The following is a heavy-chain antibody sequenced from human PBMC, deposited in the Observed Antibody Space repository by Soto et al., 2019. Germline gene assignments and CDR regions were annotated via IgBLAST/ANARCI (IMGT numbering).Heavy chain of an antibody. CDR1: GGSISSGGYY. V-gene: IGHV4-31*03. J-gene: IGHJ4*02. Sequence: SETLSLTCTVSGGSISSGGYYWSWIRQHPGKGLEWIGYIYYSGSTYYNPSLKSRVTISVDTSKNQFSLKLSSVTAADTAVYYCARRVAGHLYFDYWGQGTLVTVSS. CDR3: ARRVAGHLYFDY. D-gene: IGHD6-19*01. CDR2: IYYSGST.